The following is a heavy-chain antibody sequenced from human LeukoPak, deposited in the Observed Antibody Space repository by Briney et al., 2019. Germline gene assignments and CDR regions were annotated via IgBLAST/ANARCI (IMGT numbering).Heavy chain of an antibody. CDR3: ARVVTAVSYFDY. J-gene: IGHJ4*02. D-gene: IGHD2-21*02. CDR1: GFSISSGYY. Sequence: SETLSLTCDVSGFSISSGYYWAWIRQPPGKGLEWIGTLHHSGSTYYNPSLKSRLSISVDTSKNQFSLKLSSVTAADTAVYFCARVVTAVSYFDYWGQGTLVTVSS. V-gene: IGHV4-38-2*01. CDR2: LHHSGST.